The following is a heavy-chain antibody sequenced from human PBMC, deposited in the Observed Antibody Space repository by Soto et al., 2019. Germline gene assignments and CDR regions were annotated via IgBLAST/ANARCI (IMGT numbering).Heavy chain of an antibody. CDR2: IYYSGST. D-gene: IGHD6-13*01. Sequence: QLQLQEAGPGLVKPSETLSLTCTVSGGSISSSSYYWGWIRQPPGKGLEWIGSIYYSGSTYYNPSLKSRVTISVDTSKNQFSLKLSSVTAADTAVYYCARLAAAGDYYYYYYGMDVWGQGTTVTVSS. V-gene: IGHV4-39*01. CDR3: ARLAAAGDYYYYYYGMDV. CDR1: GGSISSSSYY. J-gene: IGHJ6*02.